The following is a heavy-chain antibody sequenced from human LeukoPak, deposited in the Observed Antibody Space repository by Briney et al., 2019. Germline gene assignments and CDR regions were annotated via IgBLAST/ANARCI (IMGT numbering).Heavy chain of an antibody. CDR3: ARSEGGDYYDSSGYFDY. V-gene: IGHV4-59*01. Sequence: PSGTLSLTCTVSGGSISSYYWSWIRQPPGKGLEWIGYIYYSGSTNYNPSLKSRVTISVDTSKNQFSLKLSSVTAADTAVYYCARSEGGDYYDSSGYFDYWGQGTLVTVSS. J-gene: IGHJ4*02. CDR2: IYYSGST. CDR1: GGSISSYY. D-gene: IGHD3-22*01.